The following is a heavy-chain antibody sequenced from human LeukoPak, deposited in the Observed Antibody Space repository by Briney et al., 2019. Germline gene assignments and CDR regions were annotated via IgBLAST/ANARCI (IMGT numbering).Heavy chain of an antibody. CDR1: GGTFSSYA. Sequence: SVKVSCKASGGTFSSYAISWVRQAPGQGLEWMGGIIPIFGTANYAQKFQGRVTITTDESTSTAYMELSSLRSEDTAGYYRARVGGDQGYCSSTSCYQFDYWGQGTLVTVSS. V-gene: IGHV1-69*05. CDR2: IIPIFGTA. D-gene: IGHD2-2*01. J-gene: IGHJ4*02. CDR3: ARVGGDQGYCSSTSCYQFDY.